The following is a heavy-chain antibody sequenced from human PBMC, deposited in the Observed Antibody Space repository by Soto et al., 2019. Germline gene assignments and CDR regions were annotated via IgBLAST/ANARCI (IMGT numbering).Heavy chain of an antibody. CDR3: ARDRGYCSSTSCPNPSDY. V-gene: IGHV1-69*04. J-gene: IGHJ4*02. CDR2: IIPILGIA. CDR1: GGTFSSYT. Sequence: SVKVSCKASGGTFSSYTISWVRQAPGQGLEWMGRIIPILGIANYAQKFQGRVTITADKSTSTAYMELSSLRSEDTAVYYCARDRGYCSSTSCPNPSDYWGQGTLVTVSS. D-gene: IGHD2-2*01.